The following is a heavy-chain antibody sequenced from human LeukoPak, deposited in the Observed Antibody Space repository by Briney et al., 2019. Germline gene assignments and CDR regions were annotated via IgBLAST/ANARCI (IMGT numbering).Heavy chain of an antibody. D-gene: IGHD6-19*01. CDR2: INRSGST. J-gene: IGHJ4*02. CDR3: ASSSSGWGFDY. V-gene: IGHV4-34*01. CDR1: GGSFSGYY. Sequence: SETLSLTCAVYGGSFSGYYWSWIRQPPGKGLEWIGEINRSGSTNYNPSLKSRVTISVDTSKNQFSLKLSSVTAADTAVYYCASSSSGWGFDYWGQGTLVTVSS.